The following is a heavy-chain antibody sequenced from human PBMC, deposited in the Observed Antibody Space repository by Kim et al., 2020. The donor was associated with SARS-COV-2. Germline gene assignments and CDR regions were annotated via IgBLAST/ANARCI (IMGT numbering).Heavy chain of an antibody. CDR1: GGTFSSYA. CDR2: IIPIFGTA. J-gene: IGHJ3*02. D-gene: IGHD6-13*01. V-gene: IGHV1-69*13. CDR3: ARGQQQLEGGGRGFDI. Sequence: SVKVSCKASGGTFSSYAISWVRQAPGQGLEWMGGIIPIFGTANYAQKFQGRVTITADESTSTAYMELSSLRSEDTAVYYCARGQQQLEGGGRGFDIWGQGTMVTVSS.